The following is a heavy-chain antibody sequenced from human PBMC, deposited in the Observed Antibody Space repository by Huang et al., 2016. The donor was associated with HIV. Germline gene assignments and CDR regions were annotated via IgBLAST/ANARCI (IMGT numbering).Heavy chain of an antibody. CDR2: ISAYNGHT. Sequence: QVQLVQSGAEVKKPGASVKVSCKASGYTFTSYGISWVRKAPGQGLAWMGWISAYNGHTNCAQTLQGRVTMTTETSTSTAYMELRSLRSDDTAVYYCARDRGAVAGTSPGYWGQGTLVTVSS. D-gene: IGHD6-19*01. CDR1: GYTFTSYG. V-gene: IGHV1-18*01. J-gene: IGHJ4*02. CDR3: ARDRGAVAGTSPGY.